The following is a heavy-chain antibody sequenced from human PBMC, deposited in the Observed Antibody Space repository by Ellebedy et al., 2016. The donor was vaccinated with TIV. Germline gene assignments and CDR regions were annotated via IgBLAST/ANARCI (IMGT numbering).Heavy chain of an antibody. J-gene: IGHJ4*02. CDR1: GFTVTTNY. Sequence: PGGSLRLSCSASGFTVTTNYMNWVRQAPGKGLEGVSVIFSAADGGETHYADSVKGRFTISRDSSKNTLYLRMNSLRAEDTAVYYCARNAGGNGGKLDYWGQGALVTVSS. V-gene: IGHV3-53*01. CDR3: ARNAGGNGGKLDY. D-gene: IGHD4-23*01. CDR2: IFSAADGGET.